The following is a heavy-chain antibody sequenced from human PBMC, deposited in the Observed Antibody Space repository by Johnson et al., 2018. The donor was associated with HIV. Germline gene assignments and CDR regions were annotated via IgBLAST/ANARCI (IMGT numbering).Heavy chain of an antibody. J-gene: IGHJ3*02. Sequence: VQLVESGGGLVQPGGSLRLSCAASGFTVSNNYMNWVRQAPGKGLEWVSVIYSGGTTYYADSVQGRFTISRDNSKNTLYLQMNSLGGEDTAVYYCARSMYWPDAFDIWGQGTMVTVSS. CDR1: GFTVSNNY. V-gene: IGHV3-66*02. CDR2: IYSGGTT. CDR3: ARSMYWPDAFDI. D-gene: IGHD2-8*02.